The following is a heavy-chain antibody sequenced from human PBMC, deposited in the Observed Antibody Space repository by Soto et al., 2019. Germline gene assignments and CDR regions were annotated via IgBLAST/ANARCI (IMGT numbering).Heavy chain of an antibody. D-gene: IGHD3-9*01. Sequence: GGSLRLSCAASGFIFSKFAMHWVRQAPGKGLEWVAYISHDGKIQSYADSVKGRFTISRDNSKNTLFLLMDSLRPEDTALYYCVRLQILRLDYRPEAYFFDYWGRGTLVTVSS. V-gene: IGHV3-30*01. CDR3: VRLQILRLDYRPEAYFFDY. J-gene: IGHJ4*02. CDR1: GFIFSKFA. CDR2: ISHDGKIQ.